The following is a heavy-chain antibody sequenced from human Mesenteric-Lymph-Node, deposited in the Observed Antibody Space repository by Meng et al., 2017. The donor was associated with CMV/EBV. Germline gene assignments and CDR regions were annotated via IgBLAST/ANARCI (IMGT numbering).Heavy chain of an antibody. V-gene: IGHV4-34*02. CDR2: INHSGST. CDR3: ARGSSYDILTGYFDY. Sequence: QVQLQQWGAGLLKPSETLPVTCAVYGGSFSGYYWNWIRQSPEKGLEWIGEINHSGSTTYNPSFTSRIIISVDTSTNQISLNMSSVTAADTAVYYCARGSSYDILTGYFDYWGQGALVTVSS. D-gene: IGHD3-9*01. CDR1: GGSFSGYY. J-gene: IGHJ4*02.